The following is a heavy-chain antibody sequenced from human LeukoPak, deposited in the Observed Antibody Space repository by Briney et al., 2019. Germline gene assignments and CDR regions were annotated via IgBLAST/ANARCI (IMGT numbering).Heavy chain of an antibody. CDR2: ISERGGST. Sequence: GSLRLSCVVSGITLSNYGMSWVRRAPGKGLEWVSGISERGGSTNYADSVKGRFIISRDTSKNTVYLQMNSLRVEDTAVYFCAKRGIVIRAVIIIGFHKEAYYFDYWGQGILVTVSS. CDR3: AKRGIVIRAVIIIGFHKEAYYFDY. CDR1: GITLSNYG. J-gene: IGHJ4*02. V-gene: IGHV3-23*01. D-gene: IGHD3-10*01.